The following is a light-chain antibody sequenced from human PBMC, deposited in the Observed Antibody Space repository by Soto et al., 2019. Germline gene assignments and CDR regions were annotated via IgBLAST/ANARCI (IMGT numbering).Light chain of an antibody. V-gene: IGKV4-1*01. CDR2: WAT. CDR3: QQYYSPTWT. J-gene: IGKJ1*01. Sequence: DIVMTQSPDSLAVSLGERATIKCKSSQSVLYSSNNKNYLAWYQHKPGQPPNLLIYWATTRKSGVPDRFSGSGSGTDFTLSISSLQAADVAVYYCQQYYSPTWTFGQGTKLEIK. CDR1: QSVLYSSNNKNY.